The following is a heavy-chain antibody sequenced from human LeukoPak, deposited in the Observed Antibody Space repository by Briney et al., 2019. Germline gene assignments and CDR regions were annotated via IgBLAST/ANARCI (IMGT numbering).Heavy chain of an antibody. CDR2: ISSSSSYA. Sequence: GGSLRLSCAASGFTFGDYYMSWIRQAPGKGLDWLSSISSSSSYATDADSVKGRFTISRDNAKNSLYPQMNSLRAEDTAVYYCAREAVAGEKYFDLWGRGTLVTVS. CDR3: AREAVAGEKYFDL. D-gene: IGHD6-19*01. J-gene: IGHJ2*01. V-gene: IGHV3-11*05. CDR1: GFTFGDYY.